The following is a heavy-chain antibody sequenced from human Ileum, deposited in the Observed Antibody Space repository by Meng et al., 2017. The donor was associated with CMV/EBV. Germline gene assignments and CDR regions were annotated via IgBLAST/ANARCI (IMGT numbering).Heavy chain of an antibody. CDR2: IYFTGGT. CDR3: ARADSGGSYSNKFYYYGVDV. V-gene: IGHV4-39*07. J-gene: IGHJ6*02. Sequence: GSLRLSCTVSGGSIVNSYAYWAWIRQSPGKDLEWIGNIYFTGGTHYNPSLKSRVSLSVDTSKNQFSLTLNSVSAADTAVYYCARADSGGSYSNKFYYYGVDVWGQGTTVTVSS. CDR1: GGSIVNSYAY. D-gene: IGHD3-22*01.